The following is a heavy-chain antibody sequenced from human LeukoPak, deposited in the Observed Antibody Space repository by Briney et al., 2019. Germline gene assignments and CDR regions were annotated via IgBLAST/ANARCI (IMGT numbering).Heavy chain of an antibody. CDR1: GITFRDYW. J-gene: IGHJ4*02. CDR2: MNGDGTEK. V-gene: IGHV3-7*01. D-gene: IGHD4-17*01. Sequence: GGSLRLSCAASGITFRDYWMSWVRQAPGKGLEWVANMNGDGTEKYYVDSVRGRFTISRDNAKSSVYLQMSSLRVEDTAVDYCATDDYGPAGYGGQGTLVTVSS. CDR3: ATDDYGPAGY.